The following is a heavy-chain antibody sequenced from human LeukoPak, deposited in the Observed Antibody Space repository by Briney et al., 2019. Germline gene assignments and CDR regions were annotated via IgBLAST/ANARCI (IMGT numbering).Heavy chain of an antibody. CDR3: MRLNTYGLYLDY. J-gene: IGHJ4*02. CDR2: MSFNGNI. V-gene: IGHV4-39*07. Sequence: SETLSLTCSVSGDSITNTNYYWGWVRQSPEKNLEWIVSMSFNGNIFYNPSLQSRVTISPDTSKNHFSLNLRSVTAADTAIYYCMRLNTYGLYLDYWGQGRLVTVSS. CDR1: GDSITNTNYY. D-gene: IGHD3-10*01.